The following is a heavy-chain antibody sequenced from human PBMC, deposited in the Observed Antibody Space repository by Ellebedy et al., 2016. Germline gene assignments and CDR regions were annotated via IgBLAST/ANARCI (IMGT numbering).Heavy chain of an antibody. V-gene: IGHV3-53*03. D-gene: IGHD3-10*01. Sequence: GESLKISXAASGFTVNSNFMIWVRQPPGKGLEWVSVIYSLGNTYYADSVKGRFTISRDNFQNTMFLQMNSLRAEDTAVYYCAADVGYVWGQGTTVTVSS. CDR2: IYSLGNT. CDR3: AADVGYV. CDR1: GFTVNSNF. J-gene: IGHJ6*02.